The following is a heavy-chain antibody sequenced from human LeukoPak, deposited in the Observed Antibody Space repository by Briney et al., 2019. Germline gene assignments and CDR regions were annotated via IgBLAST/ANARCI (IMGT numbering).Heavy chain of an antibody. D-gene: IGHD3-22*01. CDR3: ARRGYDSSGYYHNY. J-gene: IGHJ4*02. CDR1: GGSISSSSHY. CDR2: IYYSGST. Sequence: SETLSLTCTVSGGSISSSSHYWGWIRQPPGKGLEWIGSIYYSGSTYYNPSLKSRVTISVDTSKNQFSLKLSSVTAADTAVYYCARRGYDSSGYYHNYWGQGTLVTVSS. V-gene: IGHV4-39*01.